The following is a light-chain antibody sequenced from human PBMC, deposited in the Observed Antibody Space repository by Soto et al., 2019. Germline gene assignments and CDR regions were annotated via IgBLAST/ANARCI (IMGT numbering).Light chain of an antibody. CDR3: LQHNSYPRT. Sequence: DIQMTQSPSTLSASVGDRVTISCRASQSISGYLAWYQQKPGKAPNLLIYDASILETGVPSRFSGSGSGTDFTFTISSLQPEDIATYYCLQHNSYPRTFGQGTKVDIK. CDR1: QSISGY. J-gene: IGKJ1*01. V-gene: IGKV1-5*01. CDR2: DAS.